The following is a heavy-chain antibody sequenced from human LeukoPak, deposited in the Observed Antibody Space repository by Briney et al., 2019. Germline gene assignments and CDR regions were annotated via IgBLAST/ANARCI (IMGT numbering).Heavy chain of an antibody. V-gene: IGHV3-11*04. CDR3: ARGAQTIRPFSWFDP. J-gene: IGHJ5*02. CDR1: GFTFSDYY. Sequence: PGGSLRLSCAASGFTFSDYYMSWIRQAPGKGLEWVSYISSSGSTMYYADSVKGRFTISRDNAKNSLYLQMNSLRVEDTAVYYCARGAQTIRPFSWFDPWGQGTLVTVSS. D-gene: IGHD3-3*02. CDR2: ISSSGSTM.